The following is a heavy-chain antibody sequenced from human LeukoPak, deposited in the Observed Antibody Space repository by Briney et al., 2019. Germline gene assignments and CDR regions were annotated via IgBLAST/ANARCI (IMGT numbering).Heavy chain of an antibody. CDR1: GFTFSGFA. J-gene: IGHJ4*02. CDR3: AKDLAIAARPVFDY. CDR2: VTGSGDAT. V-gene: IGHV3-23*01. D-gene: IGHD6-6*01. Sequence: PGGSLRLSCAAFGFTFSGFALTLVRQAPGKGLEWVSTVTGSGDATYYADSVKGRFTISRDNSQNMLYLQMNSLRAEDTARYYCAKDLAIAARPVFDYWGRGTLVTVSS.